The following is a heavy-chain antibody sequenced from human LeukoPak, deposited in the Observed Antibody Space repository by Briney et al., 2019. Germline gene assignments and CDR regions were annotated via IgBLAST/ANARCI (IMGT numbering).Heavy chain of an antibody. J-gene: IGHJ5*02. Sequence: PSETLSLTCTVSGGSISSHYWSWIRQPPGKGLEWIGYIYYSGSTHYNPSLKSRVTISVDTSKNQFSLKLSSVTAADTAVYYCARVIAAAGQGWFDPWGQGTLVTVSS. CDR2: IYYSGST. V-gene: IGHV4-59*11. CDR1: GGSISSHY. CDR3: ARVIAAAGQGWFDP. D-gene: IGHD6-13*01.